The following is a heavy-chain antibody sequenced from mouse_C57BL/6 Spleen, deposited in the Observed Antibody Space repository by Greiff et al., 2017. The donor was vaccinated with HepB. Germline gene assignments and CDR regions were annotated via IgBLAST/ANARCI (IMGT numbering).Heavy chain of an antibody. V-gene: IGHV5-16*01. Sequence: EVKLVESEGGLVQPGSSMKLSCTASGFTFSDYYMAWVRQVPEKGLEWVANINYDGSSTYYLDSLKSRFIISRDNAKNILYLQMRSLKSEDTATYYCARGVYYYGSSWFAYWGQGTLVTVSA. CDR1: GFTFSDYY. D-gene: IGHD1-1*01. CDR2: INYDGSST. CDR3: ARGVYYYGSSWFAY. J-gene: IGHJ3*01.